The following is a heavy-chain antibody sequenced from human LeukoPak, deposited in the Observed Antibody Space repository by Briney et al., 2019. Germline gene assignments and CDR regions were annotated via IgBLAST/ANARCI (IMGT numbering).Heavy chain of an antibody. D-gene: IGHD6-13*01. J-gene: IGHJ6*03. Sequence: GGSLRLSCAASGFTFSHYAMSWVRQAPGKGLEWVSAISASGTSTYYADSVKGRFTISRDNSKNTLYLQMNSLRAEDTAVYYCAKFITAAGTNYYYMDVWGKGTTVTVSS. CDR1: GFTFSHYA. V-gene: IGHV3-23*01. CDR3: AKFITAAGTNYYYMDV. CDR2: ISASGTST.